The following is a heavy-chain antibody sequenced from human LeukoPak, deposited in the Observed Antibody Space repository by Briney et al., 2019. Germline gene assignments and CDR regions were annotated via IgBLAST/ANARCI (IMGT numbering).Heavy chain of an antibody. D-gene: IGHD1-26*01. CDR2: FDPEDGET. CDR3: AREDSGSGSYCDY. CDR1: GYTLTELS. V-gene: IGHV1-24*01. J-gene: IGHJ4*02. Sequence: ASVKVSCKVSGYTLTELSMHWVRQAPGKGLEWMGGFDPEDGETIYAQKFQGRVTITADESTSTAYMELSSLRSEDTAVYYCAREDSGSGSYCDYWGQGTLVTVSS.